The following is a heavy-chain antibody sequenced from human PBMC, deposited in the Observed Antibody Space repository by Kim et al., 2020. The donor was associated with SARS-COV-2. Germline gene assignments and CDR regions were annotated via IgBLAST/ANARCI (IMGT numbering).Heavy chain of an antibody. Sequence: GGSLRLSCAASGFTFSSYGMHWVRQAPGKGLEWVAVIWYDGSNKYYADSVKGRFTISRDNSKNTLYLQMNSLRAEDTAVYYCAKGSKDEWELLGTSYYDYGRDGWGQGSTVTVSS. CDR1: GFTFSSYG. V-gene: IGHV3-33*06. J-gene: IGHJ6*02. CDR2: IWYDGSNK. CDR3: AKGSKDEWELLGTSYYDYGRDG. D-gene: IGHD1-26*01.